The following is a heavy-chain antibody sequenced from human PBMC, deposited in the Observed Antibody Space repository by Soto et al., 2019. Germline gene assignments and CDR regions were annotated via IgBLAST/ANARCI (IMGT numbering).Heavy chain of an antibody. J-gene: IGHJ4*02. CDR2: IGAGSDGI. Sequence: SCAASGFTFSIYAVAWIRQTPGKGLEWVSVIGAGSDGIQYVDSVKGRFSISRDNSKNTLYLHMNSLRAEDTAIYYCAKYSTSGPSRFFDLWGQGTLVTVSS. CDR3: AKYSTSGPSRFFDL. D-gene: IGHD5-12*01. V-gene: IGHV3-23*01. CDR1: GFTFSIYA.